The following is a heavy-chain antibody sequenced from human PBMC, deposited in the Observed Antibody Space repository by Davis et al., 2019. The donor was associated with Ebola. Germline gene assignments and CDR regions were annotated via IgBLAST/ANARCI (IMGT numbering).Heavy chain of an antibody. Sequence: GESLKISCAASGFTFDDYAMHWVRQAPGKGLEWVSYIGTRGDPTVYADSVKGRFTVSRDDANNSLSLLMNSLRDEDTAIYYCVRDYLFALDIWGQGTMVTVSS. CDR2: IGTRGDPT. J-gene: IGHJ3*02. CDR1: GFTFDDYA. V-gene: IGHV3-48*02. CDR3: VRDYLFALDI.